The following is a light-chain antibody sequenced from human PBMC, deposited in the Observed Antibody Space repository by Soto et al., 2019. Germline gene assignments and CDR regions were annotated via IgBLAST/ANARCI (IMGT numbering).Light chain of an antibody. CDR3: QQYEPFSGT. V-gene: IGKV1-5*01. CDR2: DAS. J-gene: IGKJ1*01. Sequence: DIQMAQSPSTLSASVGDTVTVTCRASQSVSGWLAWYQQKPGEAPKLLIYDASALPRGVPSMFSGSGSGKKFTLTIASLQPDDFATYSCQQYEPFSGTFGPGTKVDIK. CDR1: QSVSGW.